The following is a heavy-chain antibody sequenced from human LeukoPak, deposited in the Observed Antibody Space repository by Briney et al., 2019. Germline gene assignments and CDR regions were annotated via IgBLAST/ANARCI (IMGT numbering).Heavy chain of an antibody. J-gene: IGHJ4*02. D-gene: IGHD3-22*01. CDR3: AKDSSSSGYYVDY. CDR2: ISYDGSNK. CDR1: GFTFSSYG. Sequence: GGSLRLSCAASGFTFSSYGMHWVRQAPGKGLEWVAVISYDGSNKYYADSVMGRFTISRDNSKNTLYLQMNSLRAEDTAVYYCAKDSSSSGYYVDYWGQGTLVTVSS. V-gene: IGHV3-30*18.